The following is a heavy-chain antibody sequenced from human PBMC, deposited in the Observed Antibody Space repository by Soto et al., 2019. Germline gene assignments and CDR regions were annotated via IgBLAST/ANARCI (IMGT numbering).Heavy chain of an antibody. D-gene: IGHD3-22*01. Sequence: QITLKESGPTLVKPTQTLTLTCSFSGFSLSSDGAAVSWVRQPPGRALEWLALIYWDDDKRYSPSLKSRLTITKDTPNNQVVLTMTNMDPADTATYFCAHSDSRLSHSLDYWGQGSLVTVSS. CDR1: GFSLSSDGAA. V-gene: IGHV2-5*02. CDR2: IYWDDDK. CDR3: AHSDSRLSHSLDY. J-gene: IGHJ4*02.